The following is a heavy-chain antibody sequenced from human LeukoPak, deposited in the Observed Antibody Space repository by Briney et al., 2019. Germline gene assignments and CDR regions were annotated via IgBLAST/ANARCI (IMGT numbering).Heavy chain of an antibody. CDR2: ISYDGSNK. CDR1: GFTFSSYG. CDR3: AKDIHHSFGSDY. Sequence: GGSLRLSCAASGFTFSSYGMHWVRQAPGKGLEWVAVISYDGSNKYYADSVKGRFTTSRDNSKNTLYLQMNSLRAEDTAVYYCAKDIHHSFGSDYWGQGTLVTVSS. J-gene: IGHJ4*02. V-gene: IGHV3-30*18. D-gene: IGHD5-18*01.